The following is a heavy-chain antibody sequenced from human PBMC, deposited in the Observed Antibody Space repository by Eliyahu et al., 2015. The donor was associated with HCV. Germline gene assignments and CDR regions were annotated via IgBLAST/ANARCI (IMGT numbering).Heavy chain of an antibody. V-gene: IGHV4-34*02. CDR2: INPSGSA. J-gene: IGHJ4*02. D-gene: IGHD6-19*01. Sequence: QVQLLQWGAGLLKPSETLSLTCAVYGGPFSGYFWAWVRQPPGKGLEWIGEINPSGSANYDPSXKSRVTISVDTSKNQFSLKLNSMTAADTAVYYCARGFQQWLSGLGYWGQGALVTVSS. CDR3: ARGFQQWLSGLGY. CDR1: GGPFSGYF.